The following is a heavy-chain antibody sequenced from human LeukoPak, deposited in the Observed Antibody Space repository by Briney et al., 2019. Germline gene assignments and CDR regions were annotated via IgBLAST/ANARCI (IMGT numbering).Heavy chain of an antibody. CDR3: ARDRQGYFDY. CDR1: GYTFTSYY. J-gene: IGHJ4*02. CDR2: INPSGGST. V-gene: IGHV1-46*01. Sequence: GASVKVSCKASGYTFTSYYMHLVRQAPGQGLEWMGIINPSGGSTSYAQKFQGRVTMTRDTSTTTVYMELSSLRSEDTAVYYCARDRQGYFDYWGQGTLVTVFS.